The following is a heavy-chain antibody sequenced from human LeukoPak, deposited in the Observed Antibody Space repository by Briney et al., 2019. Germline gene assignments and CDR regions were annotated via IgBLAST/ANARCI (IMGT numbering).Heavy chain of an antibody. J-gene: IGHJ4*02. Sequence: ASVKVSCKASGGTFSSYAISWVRQAPGQGLEWMGGIIPIFGTANYAQKFQGRVTITADESTSTAYMELGSLRSEDTAVYYCARYRSGGSCEGWGQGTLVTVSS. D-gene: IGHD2-15*01. V-gene: IGHV1-69*13. CDR3: ARYRSGGSCEG. CDR1: GGTFSSYA. CDR2: IIPIFGTA.